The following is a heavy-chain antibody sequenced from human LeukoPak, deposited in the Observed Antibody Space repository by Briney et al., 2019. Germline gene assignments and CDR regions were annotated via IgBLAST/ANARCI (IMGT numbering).Heavy chain of an antibody. J-gene: IGHJ4*02. D-gene: IGHD3-10*01. CDR3: TRALLWFGELRDY. Sequence: PGGSLRLSCTASGFTFGDYAMSWVRQAPGKGLEMVGFIRSKAYGGTTEYAASVKGRFTTARDDYKSITYLQMNSLKTEDTAVYYCTRALLWFGELRDYWGQGTLVTVSS. CDR2: IRSKAYGGTT. CDR1: GFTFGDYA. V-gene: IGHV3-49*04.